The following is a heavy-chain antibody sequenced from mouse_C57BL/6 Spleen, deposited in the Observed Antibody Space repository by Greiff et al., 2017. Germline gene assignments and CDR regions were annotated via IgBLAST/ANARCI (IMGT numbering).Heavy chain of an antibody. CDR2: IDPENGDT. Sequence: EVQLQQSGAELVRPGASVKLSCTASGFNIKDDYMHWVKQRPDQGLEWIGWIDPENGDTEYASKFQGKATITADTSSNTAYLPLSSLTSEDTAVYDCTTGYSKGGYFDVWGTGTTVTVSS. J-gene: IGHJ1*03. D-gene: IGHD2-5*01. CDR1: GFNIKDDY. V-gene: IGHV14-4*01. CDR3: TTGYSKGGYFDV.